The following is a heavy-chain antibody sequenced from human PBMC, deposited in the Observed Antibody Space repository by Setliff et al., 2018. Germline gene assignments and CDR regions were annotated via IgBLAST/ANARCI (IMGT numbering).Heavy chain of an antibody. V-gene: IGHV3-23*01. Sequence: GGSLRLSCEGSGFTFSIYAMGWVRQAPGEGLEWVSAVAPDGYSTYYADAVKGRFTISRDNSNNALYLQMNSLRAEDTAIYYCAKGGYSGSHYFDYWGQGTLVTVSS. CDR2: VAPDGYST. CDR1: GFTFSIYA. J-gene: IGHJ4*02. CDR3: AKGGYSGSHYFDY. D-gene: IGHD1-26*01.